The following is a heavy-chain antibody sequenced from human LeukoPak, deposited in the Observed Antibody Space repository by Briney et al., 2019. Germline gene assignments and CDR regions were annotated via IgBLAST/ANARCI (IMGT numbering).Heavy chain of an antibody. CDR1: GDSVSSNSGA. J-gene: IGHJ6*02. V-gene: IGHV6-1*01. CDR2: TYYRSKWYN. D-gene: IGHD3-22*01. CDR3: ARGSSGYHYDHCGMDV. Sequence: SQTLSLTCAISGDSVSSNSGAWNWIRQSPSRGLEWLGRTYYRSKWYNDYAVSVKGRITINPDTSKNQFSLQLNSVTPEDTAVYYCARGSSGYHYDHCGMDVWGPGTTVTVSS.